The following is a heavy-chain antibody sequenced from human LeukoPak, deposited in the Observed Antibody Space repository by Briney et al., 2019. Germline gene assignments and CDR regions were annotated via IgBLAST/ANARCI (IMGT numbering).Heavy chain of an antibody. CDR1: GYTFTSYG. CDR3: ARDLSSGWVSGAFDI. V-gene: IGHV1-18*01. J-gene: IGHJ3*02. D-gene: IGHD6-19*01. CDR2: ISAYNGNT. Sequence: GASVKVSCKASGYTFTSYGISWVRQAPGQGLEWMGWISAYNGNTNYAQKLQGRVTMTTDTSTSTAYMELRSLRSDDTAVYYCARDLSSGWVSGAFDIWGQGTMVTVSS.